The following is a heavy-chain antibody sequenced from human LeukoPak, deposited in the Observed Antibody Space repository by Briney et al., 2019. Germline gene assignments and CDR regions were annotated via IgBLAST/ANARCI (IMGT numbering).Heavy chain of an antibody. CDR3: AKHGITMVRGDIRNDHRFDY. V-gene: IGHV1-2*02. Sequence: ASVKVSCKASGYAFTGYYMHWVRQAPGQGLEWMGWINPNSGGTNYAQKFQGRVTMTRDTSISTAYMELSRLRSDDTAVYYCAKHGITMVRGDIRNDHRFDYWGQGTLVTVSS. CDR1: GYAFTGYY. CDR2: INPNSGGT. D-gene: IGHD3-10*01. J-gene: IGHJ4*02.